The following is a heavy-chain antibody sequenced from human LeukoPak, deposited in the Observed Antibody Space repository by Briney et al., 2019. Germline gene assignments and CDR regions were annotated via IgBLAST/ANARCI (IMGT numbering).Heavy chain of an antibody. Sequence: PRASVKVSCKASGYTFTGYYMHWVRQAPGQGLEWMGWINPNSGGTNYAQKFQGRVTMTRDTSISTAYMELSRLRSDDTAVYYCARFDCSSTSCAFDIWGQGTMVTVSS. D-gene: IGHD2-2*01. CDR3: ARFDCSSTSCAFDI. CDR1: GYTFTGYY. V-gene: IGHV1-2*02. J-gene: IGHJ3*02. CDR2: INPNSGGT.